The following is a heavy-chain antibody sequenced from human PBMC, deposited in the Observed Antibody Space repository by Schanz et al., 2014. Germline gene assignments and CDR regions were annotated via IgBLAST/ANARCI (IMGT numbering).Heavy chain of an antibody. CDR2: ISYDGSIT. V-gene: IGHV3-30*04. Sequence: QVQLVESGGGVVQPGRSLRLSCAASGFTFSNSPLHWVRQAPGKGLDWVAVISYDGSITYYADSVKDRFTISRDNSKNTLYLQMNSLRAEDTAVYYCARDRQQLVGRIGYYYGMDVWGQGTTVTVSS. CDR1: GFTFSNSP. J-gene: IGHJ6*02. CDR3: ARDRQQLVGRIGYYYGMDV. D-gene: IGHD6-13*01.